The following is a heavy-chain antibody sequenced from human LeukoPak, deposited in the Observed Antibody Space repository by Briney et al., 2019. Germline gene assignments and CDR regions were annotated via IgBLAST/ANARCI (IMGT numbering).Heavy chain of an antibody. CDR2: IYYSGST. CDR3: ARDSSGWGMVDY. J-gene: IGHJ4*02. CDR1: GGSISSYY. Sequence: ASETLSLTCTVSGGSISSYYWSWIRQPPGKGLEWIGYIYYSGSTNYNPSLKSRVTISVDTSKNQFSLKLSSVTAADTAVYYCARDSSGWGMVDYWGQGTLVTVSS. D-gene: IGHD6-19*01. V-gene: IGHV4-59*12.